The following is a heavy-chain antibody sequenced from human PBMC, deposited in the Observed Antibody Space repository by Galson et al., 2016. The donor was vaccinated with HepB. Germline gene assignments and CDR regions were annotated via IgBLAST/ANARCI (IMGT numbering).Heavy chain of an antibody. J-gene: IGHJ6*02. Sequence: SVKVSCKASGYTFHNYHISWVRQAPGQGLEWMGWISADNGDTKSAQKFQGRVIMTADTYTATAYVELGGLRSDDTAVYYCAKYDRVRLLSVWGQGTAVTVSS. CDR2: ISADNGDT. CDR1: GYTFHNYH. CDR3: AKYDRVRLLSV. D-gene: IGHD4-17*01. V-gene: IGHV1-18*01.